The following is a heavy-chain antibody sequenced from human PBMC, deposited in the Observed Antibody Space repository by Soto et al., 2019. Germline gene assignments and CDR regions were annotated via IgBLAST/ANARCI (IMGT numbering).Heavy chain of an antibody. CDR1: GFTFSNFA. D-gene: IGHD3-16*01. CDR2: ITASGRTP. J-gene: IGHJ3*02. CDR3: AKVYFGESDGVDI. V-gene: IGHV3-23*01. Sequence: VNLLESGGGLVQPGGSLRLSCAASGFTFSNFAMSWVRQAPGRGLEWVSEITASGRTPSYADSVKGRFTISKDESKNTRYPQMKSLRADDTARYYCAKVYFGESDGVDIWGQGKMVNVSS.